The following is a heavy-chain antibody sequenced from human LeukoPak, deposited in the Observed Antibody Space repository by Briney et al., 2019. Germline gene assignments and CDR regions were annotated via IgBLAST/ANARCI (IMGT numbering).Heavy chain of an antibody. Sequence: SETLSLTCTVSGGSISSRSHYWGWIRQPPGKGLEWIGSIYYSGSTYYNPSLKSRVTISVDTSKNQFSLKLSSVTAADTAVYYCARHGQMGWAYRGLYYWGQGTLVTVSS. CDR1: GGSISSRSHY. V-gene: IGHV4-39*01. J-gene: IGHJ4*02. CDR2: IYYSGST. CDR3: ARHGQMGWAYRGLYY. D-gene: IGHD1-14*01.